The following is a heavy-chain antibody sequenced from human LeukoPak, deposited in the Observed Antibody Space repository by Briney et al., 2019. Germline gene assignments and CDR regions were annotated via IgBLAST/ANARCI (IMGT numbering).Heavy chain of an antibody. J-gene: IGHJ4*02. V-gene: IGHV4-39*07. CDR3: ASRRSGSYYIEYYFDY. Sequence: PSETLSLTCTVSGGSISSSSYYWGWIRQPPGKGLEWIGSIYYSGSTYYNPSLKSRVTISVDTSKNQFSLKLSSVTAADTAVYYCASRRSGSYYIEYYFDYWGQGTLVTVSS. D-gene: IGHD3-10*01. CDR1: GGSISSSSYY. CDR2: IYYSGST.